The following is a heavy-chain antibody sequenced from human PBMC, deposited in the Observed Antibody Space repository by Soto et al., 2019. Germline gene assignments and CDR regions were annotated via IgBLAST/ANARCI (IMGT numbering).Heavy chain of an antibody. V-gene: IGHV3-23*01. CDR3: AKNALSTVTRRGQYFDS. Sequence: GGSLRLSCAASGFNFNTYAMSWVRQAPGEGLEWVSGIGGGTGATYNADSVKGRFIISRDNSKNTLYLQMNNLRVEDTAVYFCAKNALSTVTRRGQYFDSWGQGTPVTVSS. J-gene: IGHJ4*02. CDR1: GFNFNTYA. D-gene: IGHD4-17*01. CDR2: IGGGTGAT.